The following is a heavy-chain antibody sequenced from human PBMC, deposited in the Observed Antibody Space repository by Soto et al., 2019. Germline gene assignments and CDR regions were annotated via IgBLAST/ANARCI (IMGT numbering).Heavy chain of an antibody. J-gene: IGHJ4*02. CDR2: ISSSRSTI. D-gene: IGHD3-10*01. Sequence: GGSLRLSCAASGFTFSSYSMIWVRQAPGKGLEWVSYISSSRSTIYYAASVKGRFTISRDNAKNSLYLQMNSLRDEDTAFYYCARDREGSGGYPYWSQGTLVTVSS. CDR3: ARDREGSGGYPY. V-gene: IGHV3-48*02. CDR1: GFTFSSYS.